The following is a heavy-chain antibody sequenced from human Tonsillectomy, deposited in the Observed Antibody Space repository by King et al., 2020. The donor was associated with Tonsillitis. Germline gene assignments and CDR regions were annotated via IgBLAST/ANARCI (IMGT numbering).Heavy chain of an antibody. CDR1: GYSFTSYW. V-gene: IGHV5-10-1*03. CDR3: ARRVVSYDILTGATFYYMDV. Sequence: VQLVESGAEVKKPGESLRISCKGSGYSFTSYWISWVRQMPGKGLECLGRIDPSDSYTKYSPSFQSHVTISADKSISTAYLQWSSLKASDTAMYYCARRVVSYDILTGATFYYMDVWGKGTTVTVSS. D-gene: IGHD3-9*01. CDR2: IDPSDSYT. J-gene: IGHJ6*03.